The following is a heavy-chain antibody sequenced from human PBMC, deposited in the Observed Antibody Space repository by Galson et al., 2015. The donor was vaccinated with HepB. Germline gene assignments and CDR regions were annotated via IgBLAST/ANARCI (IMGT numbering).Heavy chain of an antibody. J-gene: IGHJ4*02. D-gene: IGHD6-13*01. Sequence: SLRLSCAASGFTFSDYSMNWVRQAPGKGLEWVSYINSGSNTIYYADSVKGRFTISRDNAKNSLSLQMTSQRAEDTAVYYCARRGISSSWYMDPMYDYRGQGTLAIVSS. CDR3: ARRGISSSWYMDPMYDY. V-gene: IGHV3-48*04. CDR1: GFTFSDYS. CDR2: INSGSNTI.